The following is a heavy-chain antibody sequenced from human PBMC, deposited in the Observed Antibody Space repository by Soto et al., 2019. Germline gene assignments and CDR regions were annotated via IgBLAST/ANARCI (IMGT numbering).Heavy chain of an antibody. CDR2: IYWDDDK. Sequence: QITLKESGPTLVKPTQTLTLTCTFSGFSLSTSGVGVGWIRQPPGKALEWLALIYWDDDKRYSPSLKSRLTITKDTSKNQVVLTMTSMDPVDTATYYCAHARYTGSLYYFDYWGQGTLVTVSS. D-gene: IGHD6-13*01. CDR1: GFSLSTSGVG. J-gene: IGHJ4*02. CDR3: AHARYTGSLYYFDY. V-gene: IGHV2-5*02.